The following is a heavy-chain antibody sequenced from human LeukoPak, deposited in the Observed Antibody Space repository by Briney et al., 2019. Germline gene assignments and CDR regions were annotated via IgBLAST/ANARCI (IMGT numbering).Heavy chain of an antibody. CDR3: TRDQTYYYGSGSYRY. CDR2: IRSKAYGGTT. J-gene: IGHJ4*02. CDR1: GFTFGDYA. D-gene: IGHD3-10*01. Sequence: GGSLRLSCTASGFTFGDYALSWVRQAPGKGLEWVSIIRSKAYGGTTEYAASVKGRFTISRDDSNSIAYLQMNSLKIEDTAVYYCTRDQTYYYGSGSYRYWGQGTLVTVSS. V-gene: IGHV3-49*04.